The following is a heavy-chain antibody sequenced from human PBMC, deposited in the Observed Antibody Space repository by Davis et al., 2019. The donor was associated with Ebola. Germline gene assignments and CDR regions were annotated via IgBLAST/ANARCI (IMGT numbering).Heavy chain of an antibody. J-gene: IGHJ4*02. V-gene: IGHV4-59*01. Sequence: SETLSLTCTVSGGSISSYYWSWIRQPPGKGLEWIGYIYYSGSTNYNPSLKSRVTISVDTSKNQFSLKLSSVTAADTAVYYCAREPNGDYSPFDYWGQGTLVTVSS. CDR2: IYYSGST. CDR3: AREPNGDYSPFDY. CDR1: GGSISSYY. D-gene: IGHD4-17*01.